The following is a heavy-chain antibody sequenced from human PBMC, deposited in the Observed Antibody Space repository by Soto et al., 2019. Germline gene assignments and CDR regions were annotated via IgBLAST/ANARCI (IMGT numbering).Heavy chain of an antibody. V-gene: IGHV4-34*01. CDR1: GGSFSGYY. CDR2: INHSGST. Sequence: KPSETLSLTCAVYGGSFSGYYWSWIRQPPGKGLEWIGEINHSGSTNYNPSLKSRVTISVDTSKNQFSLKLSSVTAADTAVYYCARVLGRIQLWLQRQIPKTGGGYYYYGMDVWGQGTTVTVSS. J-gene: IGHJ6*02. D-gene: IGHD5-18*01. CDR3: ARVLGRIQLWLQRQIPKTGGGYYYYGMDV.